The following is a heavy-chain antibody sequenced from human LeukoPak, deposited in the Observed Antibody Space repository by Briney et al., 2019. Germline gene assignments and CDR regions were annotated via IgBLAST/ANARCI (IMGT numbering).Heavy chain of an antibody. CDR2: INPNSGGT. D-gene: IGHD6-13*01. CDR3: ARDSPPYSSSWYDMYYYYYYGMDV. Sequence: ASVKVSCKASGYTFTGYYMHWVCQAPGQGLEWMGWINPNSGGTNYAQKFQGRVTMTRDTSISTAYMELSRLRSDDTAVYYCARDSPPYSSSWYDMYYYYYYGMDVWGQGTTVTVSS. CDR1: GYTFTGYY. J-gene: IGHJ6*02. V-gene: IGHV1-2*02.